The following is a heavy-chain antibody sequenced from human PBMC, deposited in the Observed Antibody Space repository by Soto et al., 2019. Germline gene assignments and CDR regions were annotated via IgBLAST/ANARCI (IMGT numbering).Heavy chain of an antibody. CDR1: GGSISSYY. CDR3: ARGGGSSWYGVWFDP. J-gene: IGHJ5*02. D-gene: IGHD6-13*01. CDR2: IYYSGST. Sequence: SETLSLTCTVSGGSISSYYWSWIRQPPGKGLEWIGYIYYSGSTNYNPSLKSRVTISVDTSKNQFSLKLSSVTAADTAVYYCARGGGSSWYGVWFDPWGQGTLVTVPS. V-gene: IGHV4-59*01.